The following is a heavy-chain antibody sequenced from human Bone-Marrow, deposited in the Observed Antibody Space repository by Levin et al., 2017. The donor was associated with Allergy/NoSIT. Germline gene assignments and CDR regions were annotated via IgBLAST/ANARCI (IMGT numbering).Heavy chain of an antibody. J-gene: IGHJ4*02. CDR3: GRDGPGGGH. CDR1: GVTVFNNY. Sequence: PGGSLRLSCTASGVTVFNNYFMWVRQAPGKGLEWVSHIYSGGGTNYADSVKGRFSVSRDNSKNTVYLQMNSLRADGTAVYYCGRDGPGGGHWGPGTQVTVSS. D-gene: IGHD3-10*01. V-gene: IGHV3-66*01. CDR2: IYSGGGT.